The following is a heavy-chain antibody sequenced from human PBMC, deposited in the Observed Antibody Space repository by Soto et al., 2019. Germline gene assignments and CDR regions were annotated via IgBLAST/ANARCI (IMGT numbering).Heavy chain of an antibody. J-gene: IGHJ6*02. CDR3: ARDRAIAAAGTNYYYGMDV. V-gene: IGHV1-69*01. D-gene: IGHD6-13*01. CDR1: GGTFSSYA. CDR2: IIPIFGTA. Sequence: QVQLVQSGAEVKKPGSSVKVSCKASGGTFSSYAISWVRQAPGQGLEWMGGIIPIFGTANYAQKFRGRVTIAADESTSAAYMELSSLRSEDTAVYYCARDRAIAAAGTNYYYGMDVWGRGTTVTVSS.